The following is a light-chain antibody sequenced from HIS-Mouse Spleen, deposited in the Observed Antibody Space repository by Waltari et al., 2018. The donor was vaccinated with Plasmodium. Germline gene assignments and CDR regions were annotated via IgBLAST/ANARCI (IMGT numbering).Light chain of an antibody. J-gene: IGKJ2*02. V-gene: IGKV1-33*01. CDR2: DAS. CDR3: QEYGKLPCT. Sequence: DIQMTQSPSSLSASVGDRVTITCQASQDISNYLNWYQQKPGKAPKLLIYDASNLETGVPSRFSGSVSGTDFTFTISSVQPEDIATYYCQEYGKLPCTFGQGTKLEIK. CDR1: QDISNY.